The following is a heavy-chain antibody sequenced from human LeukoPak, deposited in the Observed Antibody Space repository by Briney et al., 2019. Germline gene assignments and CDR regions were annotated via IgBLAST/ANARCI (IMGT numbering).Heavy chain of an antibody. J-gene: IGHJ5*02. CDR2: INHSGST. CDR1: GGSFSGYY. V-gene: IGHV4-34*01. CDR3: ARAAAAAGPIKPKKSISLRYNRFDP. Sequence: SETLSLTCAVYGGSFSGYYWSWIRQPPGKGLEWIGEINHSGSTNYNPSLKSRVTISVDTSKNQFSLKLSSVTAADTAVYYCARAAAAAGPIKPKKSISLRYNRFDPWGQGTLVTVSS. D-gene: IGHD6-13*01.